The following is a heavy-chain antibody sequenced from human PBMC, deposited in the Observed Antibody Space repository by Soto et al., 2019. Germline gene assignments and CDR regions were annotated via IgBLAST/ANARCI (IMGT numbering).Heavy chain of an antibody. V-gene: IGHV5-51*01. CDR3: EKMNNSPPDWIDP. J-gene: IGHJ5*02. D-gene: IGHD1-20*01. Sequence: GESLKISCQASGYSFASYWIGWVRQMPGKGLEWMGMIDPIDSETKYSPSFQGQVTLSVDKSVNTAYLQWSSLRASDTDMYFCEKMNNSPPDWIDPWGQGTMVTVSS. CDR1: GYSFASYW. CDR2: IDPIDSET.